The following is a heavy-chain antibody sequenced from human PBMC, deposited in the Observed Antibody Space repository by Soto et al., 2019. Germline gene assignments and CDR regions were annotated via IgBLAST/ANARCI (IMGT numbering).Heavy chain of an antibody. Sequence: GGSLRLSCAASGFTFSSYAMHWVRQAPGKGLEWVAVISYDGSNKYYADSVKGRFTISRDNSKNTLYLQMNSLRAEDTAVYYCASLNFYDSSGSSFDYWGQGTLVTVSS. D-gene: IGHD3-22*01. CDR3: ASLNFYDSSGSSFDY. CDR2: ISYDGSNK. CDR1: GFTFSSYA. V-gene: IGHV3-30-3*01. J-gene: IGHJ4*02.